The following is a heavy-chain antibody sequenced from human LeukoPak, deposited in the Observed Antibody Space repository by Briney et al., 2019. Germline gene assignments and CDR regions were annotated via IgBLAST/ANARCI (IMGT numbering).Heavy chain of an antibody. V-gene: IGHV3-74*01. CDR1: GFIFSNYW. D-gene: IGHD3-16*01. CDR3: ARIRGGYYSDY. CDR2: INSDGSDT. Sequence: GGSLRLSCAASGFIFSNYWMYWVRQAPGKGLVWVSRINSDGSDTTYADSVKGRFTISRDNAKNTLYLQMNRLRAEDTAVYYCARIRGGYYSDYWGQGTLVTVSS. J-gene: IGHJ4*02.